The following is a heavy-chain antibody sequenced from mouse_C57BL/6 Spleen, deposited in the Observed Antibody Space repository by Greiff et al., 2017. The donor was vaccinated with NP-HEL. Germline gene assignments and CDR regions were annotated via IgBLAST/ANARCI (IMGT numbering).Heavy chain of an antibody. Sequence: VQLQQPGAELVRPGTSVKLSCKASGYTFTSYWMHWVKQRPGQGLEWIGVIDPSDSYTNYNQKFKGKATLTVDTSSSTAYMQLSSLTSEDSAVYYCARSYGYDGEYWYFDVWGTGTTVTVSS. V-gene: IGHV1-59*01. CDR3: ARSYGYDGEYWYFDV. CDR1: GYTFTSYW. D-gene: IGHD2-2*01. CDR2: IDPSDSYT. J-gene: IGHJ1*03.